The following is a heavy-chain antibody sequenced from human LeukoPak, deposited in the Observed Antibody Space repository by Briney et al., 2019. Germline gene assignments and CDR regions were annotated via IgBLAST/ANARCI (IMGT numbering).Heavy chain of an antibody. Sequence: PSETLSLTCDVSGGSVTSTNWWTWVRQPPGKGLEWIGEVHLDGRTNYNPSLKSRLIMSVDLPENHISLKLSSVTAAVSAVYYYAREGGFYRPLDYSGQGTLVTVSS. V-gene: IGHV4-4*02. J-gene: IGHJ4*02. CDR1: GGSVTSTNW. D-gene: IGHD3-3*01. CDR2: VHLDGRT. CDR3: AREGGFYRPLDY.